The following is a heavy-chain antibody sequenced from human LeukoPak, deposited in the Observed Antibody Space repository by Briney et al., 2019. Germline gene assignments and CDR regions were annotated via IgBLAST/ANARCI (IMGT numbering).Heavy chain of an antibody. D-gene: IGHD2-21*02. CDR1: GYTFTTYG. CDR3: ARKGCTGDCYRFDP. Sequence: ASVKVSCKASGYTFTTYGLSWVRQAPGQGLEWMGWVSTYNGNTNYAQKLRGRVIMTTDASTSTAFVELWSLTSDDTAVYYCARKGCTGDCYRFDPWGQGTLVTVSS. CDR2: VSTYNGNT. V-gene: IGHV1-18*01. J-gene: IGHJ5*02.